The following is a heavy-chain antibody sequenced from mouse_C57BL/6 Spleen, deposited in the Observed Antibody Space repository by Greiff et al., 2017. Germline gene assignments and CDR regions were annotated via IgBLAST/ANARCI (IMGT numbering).Heavy chain of an antibody. CDR1: GFNIKDDY. D-gene: IGHD1-1*01. CDR2: IDPENGDT. J-gene: IGHJ2*01. V-gene: IGHV14-4*01. Sequence: EVQLVESGAELVRPGASVKLSCTASGFNIKDDYMHWVKQRPEQGLEWIGWIDPENGDTAYASKFQGKATITADTSSNTAYLQLSSLTSEDTAVYYCTTHYGSSPDYWGQGTTLTVSS. CDR3: TTHYGSSPDY.